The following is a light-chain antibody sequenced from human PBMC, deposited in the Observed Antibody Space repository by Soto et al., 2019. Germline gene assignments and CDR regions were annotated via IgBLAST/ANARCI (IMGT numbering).Light chain of an antibody. V-gene: IGLV2-14*01. J-gene: IGLJ1*01. CDR2: EVS. CDR3: TSYTRTSTLDV. CDR1: SSDVGGYNH. Sequence: QSALTQPASVSGSPGQSITISCTGTSSDVGGYNHVSWYQQHPGSAPKLIFYEVSNRPSEVSNRFSGSKSGNTASLTISGLQAEDEADYYCTSYTRTSTLDVLGTGTKLTVL.